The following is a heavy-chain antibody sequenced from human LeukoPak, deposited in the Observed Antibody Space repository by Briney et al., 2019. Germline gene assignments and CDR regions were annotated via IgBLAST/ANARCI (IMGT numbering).Heavy chain of an antibody. CDR1: GYTFTDYY. D-gene: IGHD1-26*01. J-gene: IGHJ4*02. V-gene: IGHV1-2*02. CDR2: INPNSGGT. CDR3: AREGPIVGATHLVDY. Sequence: GASVKVSCKASGYTFTDYYVHWVRQAPGQGLGWMGWINPNSGGTNYAQKLPGRVTMTRATSISTAYMELSRLRSDDTAVYYCAREGPIVGATHLVDYWGQGTLVTVSS.